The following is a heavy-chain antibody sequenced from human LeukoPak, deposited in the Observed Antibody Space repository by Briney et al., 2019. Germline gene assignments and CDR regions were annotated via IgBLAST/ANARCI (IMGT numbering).Heavy chain of an antibody. Sequence: ASVKVSCKASGYTFRTYDLIWVRQATGQGLEWMGWMNPNSGNTGYAQKFQGRVTMTRNTSISTAYMELSSLRSEDTAVYYCARAIFGVAWFDPWGQGTLVTVSS. D-gene: IGHD3-3*02. V-gene: IGHV1-8*01. CDR3: ARAIFGVAWFDP. J-gene: IGHJ5*02. CDR2: MNPNSGNT. CDR1: GYTFRTYD.